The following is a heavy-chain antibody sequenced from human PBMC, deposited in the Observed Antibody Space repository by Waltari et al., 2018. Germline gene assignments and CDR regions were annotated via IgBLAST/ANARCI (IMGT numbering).Heavy chain of an antibody. CDR2: INHRGST. Sequence: QVQLQQWGAGLLKPSETLSLTCAVYGGSFSGYYWSWIRQPPGKGLEWIGEINHRGSTNYNPALKSRVTISVDTSKNQCSRKLSSVTAADTAVDYCARHPSSSWFYWFDPWGQGTLVTVSS. D-gene: IGHD6-13*01. CDR3: ARHPSSSWFYWFDP. V-gene: IGHV4-34*01. CDR1: GGSFSGYY. J-gene: IGHJ5*02.